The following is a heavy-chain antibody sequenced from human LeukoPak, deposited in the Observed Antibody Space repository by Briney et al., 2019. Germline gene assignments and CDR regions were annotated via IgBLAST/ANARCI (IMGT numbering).Heavy chain of an antibody. CDR3: ARGYSSGWYGVGYYYYDMDV. Sequence: PRASLKLSCTASGYTFSSYYMHWVRQAPGQGREWMAWSNPNSGGTNYAQKFQGRVTMTLDTSNSTPYLELSRLRSEDTAVDYCARGYSSGWYGVGYYYYDMDVWGKGTTVTVS. CDR1: GYTFSSYY. V-gene: IGHV1-2*02. CDR2: SNPNSGGT. J-gene: IGHJ6*03. D-gene: IGHD6-19*01.